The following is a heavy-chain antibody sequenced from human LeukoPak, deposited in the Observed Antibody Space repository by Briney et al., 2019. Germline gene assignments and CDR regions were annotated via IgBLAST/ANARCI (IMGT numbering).Heavy chain of an antibody. J-gene: IGHJ6*03. D-gene: IGHD5-18*01. CDR2: IIPIFGTA. CDR1: GGTFSSYA. V-gene: IGHV1-69*13. CDR3: AGGVWIQLPYYYYYMDV. Sequence: SVKVSCKASGGTFSSYAISWVRQAPGQGLEWMGGIIPIFGTANYAQKFQGRVTITADESTSTAYMELSSLRSEDTAVYYCAGGVWIQLPYYYYYMDVWGKGTTVTVSS.